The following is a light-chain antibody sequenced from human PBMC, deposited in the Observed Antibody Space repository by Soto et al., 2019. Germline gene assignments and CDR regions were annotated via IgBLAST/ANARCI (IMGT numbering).Light chain of an antibody. CDR2: YAS. Sequence: EIVLTQSPATLSLSPGETATLSCRASQSVSSYLAWYQQKPGQAPRLLIYYASNRATGIPARFSGSGSGTGFNLTISSIEPEAVEVSDYQRRRNWHPRDTFGPGTKVDIK. CDR3: QRRRNWHPRDT. CDR1: QSVSSY. J-gene: IGKJ3*01. V-gene: IGKV3-11*01.